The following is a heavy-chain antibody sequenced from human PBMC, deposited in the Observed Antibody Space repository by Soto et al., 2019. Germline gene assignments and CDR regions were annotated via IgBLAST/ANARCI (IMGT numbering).Heavy chain of an antibody. CDR2: MNPNSGNT. CDR1: GYTFTSYD. V-gene: IGHV1-8*01. Sequence: ASVKVSCKASGYTFTSYDINWVRQATGQGLEWMGWMNPNSGNTGYAQKFQGRVTMTRNTSISTAYMELSSLRSEDTAVYYCARQRRSTYYDFWSGYSTRYNWFDPWGQGNLVTVSS. CDR3: ARQRRSTYYDFWSGYSTRYNWFDP. D-gene: IGHD3-3*01. J-gene: IGHJ5*02.